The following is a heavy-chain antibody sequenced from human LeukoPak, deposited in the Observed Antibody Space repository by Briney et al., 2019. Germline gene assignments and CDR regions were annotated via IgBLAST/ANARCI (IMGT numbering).Heavy chain of an antibody. V-gene: IGHV4-59*08. CDR1: GGSISNYY. J-gene: IGHJ4*02. CDR2: VSYSGSS. D-gene: IGHD5-12*01. Sequence: SETLSLTCTVSGGSISNYYWSWIRQPPGKRLEWIGYVSYSGSSSSNPSLESRVTISVDMSKNQFSLRLSSVTTSDTAVHYCARLQGRGDNYLDYWGQGTLVTVSS. CDR3: ARLQGRGDNYLDY.